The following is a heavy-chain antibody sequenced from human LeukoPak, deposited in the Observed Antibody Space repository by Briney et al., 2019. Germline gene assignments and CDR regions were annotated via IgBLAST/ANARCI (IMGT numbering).Heavy chain of an antibody. CDR1: GYTFTGYY. D-gene: IGHD3-9*01. V-gene: IGHV1-2*02. Sequence: ASVKVSCKASGYTFTGYYMHWVRQAPGQGLEWMGWINPNSGGTNYTQKFQGRVTMTRDTSISTAYMELSRLRSDDTAVYYCARGRLLRYFDWLLGYWGQGTLVTVSS. CDR3: ARGRLLRYFDWLLGY. J-gene: IGHJ4*02. CDR2: INPNSGGT.